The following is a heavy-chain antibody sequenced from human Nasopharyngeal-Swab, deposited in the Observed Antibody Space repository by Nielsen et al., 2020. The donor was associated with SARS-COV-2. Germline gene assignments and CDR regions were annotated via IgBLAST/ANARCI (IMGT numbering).Heavy chain of an antibody. D-gene: IGHD3-3*01. Sequence: GESLKISCAASGFTFSDYYMSWIRQAPGTGLEWVSYISSSGSTIYYADSVKGRFTISRDNAKNSLYLQMNSLRAEDTAVYYCARGRFWSGYYTGFDYWGQGTLVTVSS. V-gene: IGHV3-11*01. CDR2: ISSSGSTI. CDR1: GFTFSDYY. J-gene: IGHJ4*02. CDR3: ARGRFWSGYYTGFDY.